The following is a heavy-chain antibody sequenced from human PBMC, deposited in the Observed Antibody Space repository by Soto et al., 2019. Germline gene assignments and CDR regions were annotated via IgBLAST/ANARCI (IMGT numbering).Heavy chain of an antibody. V-gene: IGHV1-18*01. CDR1: GYTFTSYG. D-gene: IGHD1-26*01. CDR3: ARGEGVYYYYYGMDV. J-gene: IGHJ6*02. CDR2: ISAYNGNT. Sequence: ASVKVSCKASGYTFTSYGISWVRQAPGQGLEWMGWISAYNGNTNYAQKLQGRVTMTTDTSTSTAYMGLRSLRSDDTAVYYCARGEGVYYYYYGMDVWGQGTTVTVSS.